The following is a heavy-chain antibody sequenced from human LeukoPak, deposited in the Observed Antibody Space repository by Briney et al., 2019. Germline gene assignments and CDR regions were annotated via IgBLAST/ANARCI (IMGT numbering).Heavy chain of an antibody. CDR1: GFTFSSYA. V-gene: IGHV3-30*04. D-gene: IGHD2-15*01. CDR2: ISYDGSNK. CDR3: ARVPECSGGSCYSTYYYYMDV. Sequence: GGSLRLSCAASGFTFSSYAMHWVRQAPGKGLEWVAVISYDGSNKYYADSVKGRFTISRDNSKNTLYLQMNSLRAEDTAVYYCARVPECSGGSCYSTYYYYMDVWGKGTTVTISS. J-gene: IGHJ6*03.